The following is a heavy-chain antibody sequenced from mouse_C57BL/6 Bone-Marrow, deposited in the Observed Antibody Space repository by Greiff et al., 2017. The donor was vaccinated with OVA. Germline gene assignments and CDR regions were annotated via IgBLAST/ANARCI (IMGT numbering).Heavy chain of an antibody. CDR1: GYTFTSYG. V-gene: IGHV1-81*01. J-gene: IGHJ4*01. Sequence: VQLQQSGAELARPGASVKLSCKASGYTFTSYGISWVKQRTGQGLEWIGEIYPRSGNTYYNEKFKGKATLTADNSSSTAYLALRSLTSEDSAVYFCARMGSGRGDYWGQGTSVTVSS. CDR2: IYPRSGNT. D-gene: IGHD3-2*02. CDR3: ARMGSGRGDY.